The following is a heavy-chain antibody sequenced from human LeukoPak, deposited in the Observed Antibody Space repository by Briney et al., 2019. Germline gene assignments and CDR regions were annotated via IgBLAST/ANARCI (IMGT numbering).Heavy chain of an antibody. J-gene: IGHJ4*02. D-gene: IGHD3-10*01. CDR2: ISGSAHKI. CDR1: GITFNNYA. V-gene: IGHV3-23*01. Sequence: GGSLRLSCVASGITFNNYAVSWVRQAPEKGLDWVSVISGSAHKIRYADSMQGRFTISRDKSKNTLFLQMNSLRAEDTAVYYCAKGRGPPYYFDFWGQGTLVTVSS. CDR3: AKGRGPPYYFDF.